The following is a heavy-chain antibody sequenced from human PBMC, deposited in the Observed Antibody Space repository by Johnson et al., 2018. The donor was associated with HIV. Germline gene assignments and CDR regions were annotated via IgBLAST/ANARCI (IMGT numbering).Heavy chain of an antibody. CDR1: GFTFTSYT. D-gene: IGHD1-20*01. J-gene: IGHJ3*02. CDR2: ISYDGSNK. CDR3: ARAEGLTGRNAFDI. V-gene: IGHV3-30*04. Sequence: QVQLVESGGGVVQPGRSLRLSCAASGFTFTSYTMHWVRQAPGKGLEWVALISYDGSNKYYADSVKGRFTISRDNSKNTLYLQMNSLRAEDTAVYYCARAEGLTGRNAFDIWGKGTMVTVSS.